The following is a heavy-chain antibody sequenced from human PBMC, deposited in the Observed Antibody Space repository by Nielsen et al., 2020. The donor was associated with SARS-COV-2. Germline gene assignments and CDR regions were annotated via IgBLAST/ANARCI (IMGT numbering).Heavy chain of an antibody. CDR2: ISGSGGST. CDR1: GFTFSSYA. V-gene: IGHV3-23*01. D-gene: IGHD5-12*01. CDR3: ANYIVATMVDY. J-gene: IGHJ4*02. Sequence: GGSLRLSCAASGFTFSSYAMSWVRQAPGKGLEWVSAISGSGGSTYYADSVKGRFTISRDNSKNTLYLQMNSLRAEYTAVYYCANYIVATMVDYWGQGTLVTVSS.